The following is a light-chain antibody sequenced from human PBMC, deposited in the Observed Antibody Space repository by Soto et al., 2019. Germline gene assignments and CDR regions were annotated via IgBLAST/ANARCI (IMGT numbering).Light chain of an antibody. CDR1: STDIGAYKF. Sequence: QSVGTQPASGSASPGQSSTISCTGTSTDIGAYKFVSWYQQHPGKAPKLMIYDVTSRPSGVSNRFSGSKSGNTASLIISGLQAEDEADYYCISYARFDTYVFGTGTKVTVL. CDR3: ISYARFDTYV. J-gene: IGLJ1*01. CDR2: DVT. V-gene: IGLV2-14*03.